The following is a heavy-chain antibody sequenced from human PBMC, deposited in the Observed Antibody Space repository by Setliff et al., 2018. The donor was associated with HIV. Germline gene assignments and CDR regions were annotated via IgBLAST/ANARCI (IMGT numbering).Heavy chain of an antibody. CDR1: GYTFTSYS. J-gene: IGHJ4*02. V-gene: IGHV1-2*02. CDR2: INPNSGGT. CDR3: ARVHADTYCGGDCSEVDY. D-gene: IGHD2-21*02. Sequence: ASVKVSCKASGYTFTSYSLHWVRQAPGQGLEWMGVINPNSGGTNYAQKFQGRVTMTRDTSISTAYMELSRLRSDDTAVYYCARVHADTYCGGDCSEVDYWGQGTLVTVSS.